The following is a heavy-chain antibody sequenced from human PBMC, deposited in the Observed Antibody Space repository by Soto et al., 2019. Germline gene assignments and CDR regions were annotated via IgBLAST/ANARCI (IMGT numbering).Heavy chain of an antibody. D-gene: IGHD6-13*01. CDR2: IGGTGTNI. Sequence: EVQLLESGGGLVQPGGSLRLSCAASGFTFGNYAMRWVRQSPGQGLQWVSAIGGTGTNIYYADSVKGRFIISRDKSKNTVYLQMHSLRAEDTAVYYCAKGKPGIQQGLVYFDYWGQGTLVTVSS. V-gene: IGHV3-23*01. J-gene: IGHJ4*02. CDR1: GFTFGNYA. CDR3: AKGKPGIQQGLVYFDY.